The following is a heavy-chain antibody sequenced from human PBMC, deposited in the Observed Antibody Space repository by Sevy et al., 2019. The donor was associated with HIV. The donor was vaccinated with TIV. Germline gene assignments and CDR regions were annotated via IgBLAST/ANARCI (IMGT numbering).Heavy chain of an antibody. D-gene: IGHD6-13*01. CDR1: GFAFSSHA. Sequence: GGSLRLSCAASGFAFSSHAMHRVRQAPGKGLEWVAVISYEGTETFYAASVEGRFTISRDNSKNMLSLQINSLRPEDTAVYFCARDGGYSIKWYPLYWGHGTVVTVSS. CDR3: ARDGGYSIKWYPLY. V-gene: IGHV3-30-3*01. CDR2: ISYEGTET. J-gene: IGHJ4*01.